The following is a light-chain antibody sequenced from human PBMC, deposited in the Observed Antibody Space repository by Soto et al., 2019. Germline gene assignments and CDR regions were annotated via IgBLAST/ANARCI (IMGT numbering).Light chain of an antibody. CDR2: DAS. V-gene: IGKV3-11*01. CDR3: QQRSNWPPET. J-gene: IGKJ1*01. CDR1: QSVSSY. Sequence: EIVLTQSPATLSLSPGERATLSCRASQSVSSYLAWYQPKPGQAPRLLIYDASNRATGIPARFSGSGSGTDFTLTISSLEPEDFAVYYCQQRSNWPPETFGQGTKVEIK.